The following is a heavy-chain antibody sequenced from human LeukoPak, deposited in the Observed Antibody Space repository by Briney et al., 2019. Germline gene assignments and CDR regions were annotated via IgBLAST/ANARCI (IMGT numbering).Heavy chain of an antibody. D-gene: IGHD4-17*01. CDR2: IMPLFGTA. Sequence: SVKVPCKTSGGTFNNSAISWVRQAPGQGLEWLGGIMPLFGTAGYAQKFQGRVTITKDESTRTVYLELTSLTSDDTAVYYCARDVHGDYGSGWFDPWGQGTLVSVSS. CDR1: GGTFNNSA. V-gene: IGHV1-69*05. CDR3: ARDVHGDYGSGWFDP. J-gene: IGHJ5*02.